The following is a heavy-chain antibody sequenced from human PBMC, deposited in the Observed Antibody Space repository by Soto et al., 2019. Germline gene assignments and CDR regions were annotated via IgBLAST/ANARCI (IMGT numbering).Heavy chain of an antibody. CDR1: GGSISSSSYY. D-gene: IGHD4-17*01. CDR3: ARGFGGDFVAFDI. V-gene: IGHV4-39*07. CDR2: IYYSGST. Sequence: SETLSLTCTVSGGSISSSSYYWGWIRQPPGKGLEWIRSIYYSGSTYYNPSLKSRVTISVDTSKNQFSLKLSSVTAADTAVYYCARGFGGDFVAFDIWGQGAMVS. J-gene: IGHJ3*02.